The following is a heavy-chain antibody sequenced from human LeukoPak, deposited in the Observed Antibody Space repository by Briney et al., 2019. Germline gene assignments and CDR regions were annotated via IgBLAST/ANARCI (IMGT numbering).Heavy chain of an antibody. Sequence: ASVTVSCKASGYTFTGYYIHWVRQAPGQGFEWMGWIHPNSGATGYAQNFQGRVTMTRDTSISTAYMDLSRLRSDDTAVCYCARNTAPGYGLDVWGQGTPVTVSS. CDR2: IHPNSGAT. CDR1: GYTFTGYY. D-gene: IGHD5-18*01. V-gene: IGHV1-2*02. J-gene: IGHJ6*02. CDR3: ARNTAPGYGLDV.